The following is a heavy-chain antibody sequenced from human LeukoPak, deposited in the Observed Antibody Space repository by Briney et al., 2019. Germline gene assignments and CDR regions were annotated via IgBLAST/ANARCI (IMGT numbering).Heavy chain of an antibody. Sequence: GSLRLSCAASGFPFSSYAMSWVRQAPGKGLEWVSAIGGSGGSTYYADSVKGRFTISRDNAKNSLYLQMNSLRAEDTAVYYCAELGITMIGGVWGKGTTVTISS. D-gene: IGHD3-10*02. CDR2: IGGSGGST. J-gene: IGHJ6*04. CDR3: AELGITMIGGV. V-gene: IGHV3-23*01. CDR1: GFPFSSYA.